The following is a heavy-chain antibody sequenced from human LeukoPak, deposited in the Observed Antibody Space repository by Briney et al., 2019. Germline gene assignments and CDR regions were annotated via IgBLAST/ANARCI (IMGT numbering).Heavy chain of an antibody. CDR2: ISSSSSYI. Sequence: PGGSLRLSCAASGFTFSSYSMNWVRQAPGKGLEWVSSISSSSSYIDYADSVKGRFTISRDNAKNSLYLQMNSLRAEDTAVYYCARVSDYWGQGTLVTVSS. CDR3: ARVSDY. CDR1: GFTFSSYS. V-gene: IGHV3-21*01. J-gene: IGHJ4*02.